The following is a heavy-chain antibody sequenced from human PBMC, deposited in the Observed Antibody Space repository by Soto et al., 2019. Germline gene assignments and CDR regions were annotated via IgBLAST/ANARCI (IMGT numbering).Heavy chain of an antibody. J-gene: IGHJ6*02. CDR1: GYTFTGYY. CDR3: ARAGPPSRYYYYGMDV. D-gene: IGHD3-3*01. Sequence: QVQLVQSGAEVKKPGASVKVSCKASGYTFTGYYMHWVRQAPGQGLEWMGWINPNSGGTNYAQKFQGWVTMTRDTXIXXAYMELSRLRSDDTAVYYCARAGPPSRYYYYGMDVWGQGTTVTVSS. V-gene: IGHV1-2*04. CDR2: INPNSGGT.